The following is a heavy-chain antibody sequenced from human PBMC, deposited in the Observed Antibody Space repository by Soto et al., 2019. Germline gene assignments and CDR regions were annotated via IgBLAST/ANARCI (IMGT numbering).Heavy chain of an antibody. D-gene: IGHD4-17*01. V-gene: IGHV3-23*01. CDR2: ISGSGGST. Sequence: EVQLLESGGGLVQPGGSLRLSCAASGFTFSSYAMSWVRQAPGKGLEWVSAISGSGGSTYYADSVKGRFTISRDNSKNTLYLQMNSLRAEDTAVYYCAKFPAVGYGDPLSAFDIWGQGTMVTVSS. CDR3: AKFPAVGYGDPLSAFDI. CDR1: GFTFSSYA. J-gene: IGHJ3*02.